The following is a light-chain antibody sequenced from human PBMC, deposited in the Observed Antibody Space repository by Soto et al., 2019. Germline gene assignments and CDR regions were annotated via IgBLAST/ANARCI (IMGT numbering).Light chain of an antibody. CDR2: DTS. V-gene: IGKV3-11*01. Sequence: VITQSPAAVSVTPGERATLSCRASQSVGSYLAWFRQTPGQAPRLLIYDTSIRATGIPARFSGSGSGTDFTLTISSLEPEEYAVYYCQQRSNWPRGTFGQGTRLEI. J-gene: IGKJ5*01. CDR1: QSVGSY. CDR3: QQRSNWPRGT.